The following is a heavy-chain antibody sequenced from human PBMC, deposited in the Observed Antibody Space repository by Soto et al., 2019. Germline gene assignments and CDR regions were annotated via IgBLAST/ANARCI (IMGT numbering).Heavy chain of an antibody. CDR3: ARDTASSYDYYYYYGMDV. V-gene: IGHV3-53*01. Sequence: HPWGPLRLSCAASVFTFSSNYMSWVRQAPGKGLEWVGVIYSVGSTHYADSVKVRFTISRDNSKNTLYLKMNSLRAEDTAVYYCARDTASSYDYYYYYGMDVWGQGTTVTVSS. CDR1: VFTFSSNY. D-gene: IGHD1-26*01. J-gene: IGHJ6*02. CDR2: IYSVGST.